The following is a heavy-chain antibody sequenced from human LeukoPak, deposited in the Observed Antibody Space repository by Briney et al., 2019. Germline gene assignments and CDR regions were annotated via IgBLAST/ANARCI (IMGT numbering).Heavy chain of an antibody. CDR1: GFSLSTNKMC. J-gene: IGHJ4*02. Sequence: SGPALVKPTQTLTLTCTFSGFSLSTNKMCVNWIRQPPGKALEWLARIDWDDDTYYTTSLKTRLTISKDTSKNQVVLRMTNMDPVDTATYYCVRNVAGSDYFDYWGQGTLVTVSS. D-gene: IGHD2-21*01. CDR2: IDWDDDT. V-gene: IGHV2-70*11. CDR3: VRNVAGSDYFDY.